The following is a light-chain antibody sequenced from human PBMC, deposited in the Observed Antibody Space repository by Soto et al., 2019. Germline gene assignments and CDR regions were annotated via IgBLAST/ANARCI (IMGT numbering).Light chain of an antibody. V-gene: IGLV2-8*01. J-gene: IGLJ1*01. CDR3: HSYADTNKFV. Sequence: QSVLTPPPSASGSLGQSVTISCTGSSSDVGGYNFVSWFQQHPGKAPKLMIYEVSKRPSGVPDRFSGYKSGNTASLTVSGLQAEDEADYYSHSYADTNKFVFGTGTKVTVL. CDR1: SSDVGGYNF. CDR2: EVS.